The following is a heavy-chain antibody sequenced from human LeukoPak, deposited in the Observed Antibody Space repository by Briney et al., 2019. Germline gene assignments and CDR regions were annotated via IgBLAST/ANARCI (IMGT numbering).Heavy chain of an antibody. J-gene: IGHJ4*02. CDR1: GGSFSGYY. Sequence: SETLSLTCAVYGGSFSGYYWSWIRQPPGKGLEWIGEINHSGSTNYNPSLKSRVTISVDTSKNQFSLKLSSVTAADTAVYYCARGRGVAVDWGQGTLVTVSS. V-gene: IGHV4-34*01. CDR3: ARGRGVAVD. D-gene: IGHD3-10*01. CDR2: INHSGST.